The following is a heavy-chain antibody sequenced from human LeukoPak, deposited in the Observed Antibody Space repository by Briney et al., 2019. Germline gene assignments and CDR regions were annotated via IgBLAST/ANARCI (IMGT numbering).Heavy chain of an antibody. CDR2: MNIDGSNK. Sequence: GGSLRLSCAASGFTFSNYWMGWVRQAPGKRPEWVANMNIDGSNKYYADSVKGRFTISRDNSKNTLYLQMNSLRAEDTAVYYCAKDTRYSGYGYFDYWGQGTLVTVSS. J-gene: IGHJ4*02. CDR1: GFTFSNYW. V-gene: IGHV3-7*01. CDR3: AKDTRYSGYGYFDY. D-gene: IGHD5-12*01.